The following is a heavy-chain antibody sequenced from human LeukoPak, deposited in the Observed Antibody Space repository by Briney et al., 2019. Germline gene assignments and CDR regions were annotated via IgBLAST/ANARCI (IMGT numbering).Heavy chain of an antibody. V-gene: IGHV3-7*01. CDR1: GFSMSVYW. D-gene: IGHD3-22*01. CDR2: IKQDGSER. CDR3: ARDWGAYYHFFDY. J-gene: IGHJ4*02. Sequence: GGSLRLSCEASGFSMSVYWMSWVRQAPGKGLEWLGNIKQDGSERNYVDSVKGRFTISRDNAKKSLYLQMNSLRAEDTAVYYCARDWGAYYHFFDYWGQGTLVTVSS.